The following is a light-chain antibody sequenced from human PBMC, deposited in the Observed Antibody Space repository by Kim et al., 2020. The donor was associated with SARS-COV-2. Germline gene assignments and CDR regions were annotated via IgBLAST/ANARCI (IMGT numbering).Light chain of an antibody. V-gene: IGLV3-21*04. CDR2: YDS. Sequence: PGRTAMITCGVKDFGSESVNWYQQKPGQAPVLVIYYDSDRPSGIPERFSGSNSGNTATLTISRVEAGDEADYYCQVWDSSNDHHWVFGGGTQLTVL. CDR3: QVWDSSNDHHWV. J-gene: IGLJ3*02. CDR1: DFGSES.